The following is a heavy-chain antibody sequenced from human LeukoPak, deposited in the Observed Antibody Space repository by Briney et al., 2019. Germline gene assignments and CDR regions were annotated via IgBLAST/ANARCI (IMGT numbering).Heavy chain of an antibody. J-gene: IGHJ5*02. CDR2: IDTSGST. Sequence: PSETLSLTCTVSGGSISSYYWSWIRQPAGKGLEWIGRIDTSGSTNYNPSLESRVIMSVDTSKNQFSLKVKSVTAADTAVYYCARDENTMLRGIMGIYNWFDPWGQGTLVTVSS. CDR3: ARDENTMLRGIMGIYNWFDP. CDR1: GGSISSYY. D-gene: IGHD3-10*01. V-gene: IGHV4-4*07.